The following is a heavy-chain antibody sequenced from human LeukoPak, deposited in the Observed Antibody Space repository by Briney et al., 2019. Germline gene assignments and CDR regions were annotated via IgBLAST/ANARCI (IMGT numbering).Heavy chain of an antibody. J-gene: IGHJ4*02. D-gene: IGHD3-10*01. Sequence: SETLSLTCTVSGGPISSYYWSWIRQPPGKGLEWIGYIYYSGSTNYNPSLKSRVTISVDTSKNQFSLKLSSVTAADTAVYYCARASYYYGSGYFDYWGQGTLVTVSS. CDR3: ARASYYYGSGYFDY. CDR2: IYYSGST. V-gene: IGHV4-59*01. CDR1: GGPISSYY.